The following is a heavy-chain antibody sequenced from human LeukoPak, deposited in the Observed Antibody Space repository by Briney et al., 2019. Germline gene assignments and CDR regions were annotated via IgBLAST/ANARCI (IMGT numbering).Heavy chain of an antibody. D-gene: IGHD1-26*01. V-gene: IGHV4-39*01. CDR3: ARQGTSIVGATIDY. CDR2: IYYSGIT. J-gene: IGHJ4*02. Sequence: PSETLSLTCTVSGGSIRGSTYYWGWIRQPPGQGLEWIGNIYYSGITYYNPSLKSRVTIYVDTSKNQFSLKLTSVTAADTALYYCARQGTSIVGATIDYWGQGTLVTVSS. CDR1: GGSIRGSTYY.